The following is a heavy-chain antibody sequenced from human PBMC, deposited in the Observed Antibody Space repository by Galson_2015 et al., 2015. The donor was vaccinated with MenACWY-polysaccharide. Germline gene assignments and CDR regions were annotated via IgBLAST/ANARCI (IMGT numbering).Heavy chain of an antibody. J-gene: IGHJ4*02. CDR2: ISGGSDTT. V-gene: IGHV3-23*01. D-gene: IGHD1-26*01. Sequence: SLRLSCAASGFNFSIYVMTWVRQAPGKGLQWVSAISGGSDTTYYTDSVKGRFTISRDNSKDTVHLQMDSLRAEDTAVYYCVKGGWADNWGQGTLVTVSS. CDR3: VKGGWADN. CDR1: GFNFSIYV.